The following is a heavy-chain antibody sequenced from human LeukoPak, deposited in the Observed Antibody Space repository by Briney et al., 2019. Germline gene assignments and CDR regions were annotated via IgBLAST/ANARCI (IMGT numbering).Heavy chain of an antibody. Sequence: ESLKISCEGSGYSFTSYWIGWARQMPGQGLEWMAIIFPGNSDTIYSPSFQGQVTISADKFISTAYLQWRGLKASDTAMYYCVRHNIYALDYWGQGTLVTVSS. CDR3: VRHNIYALDY. D-gene: IGHD2/OR15-2a*01. CDR2: IFPGNSDT. CDR1: GYSFTSYW. V-gene: IGHV5-51*01. J-gene: IGHJ4*02.